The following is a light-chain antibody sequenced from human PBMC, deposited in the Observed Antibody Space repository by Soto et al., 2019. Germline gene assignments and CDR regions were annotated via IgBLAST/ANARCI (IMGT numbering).Light chain of an antibody. Sequence: QAVVTQPPSVSRAPGQRVTISCTGSSSNIGAGYDVHWYQQLPGTAPKLLIYGNSNRPSGVPDRFSGSKSGTSASLAITGLQAEDEADYYCQSYDSRLSVVFGGGTKVTVL. V-gene: IGLV1-40*01. J-gene: IGLJ2*01. CDR2: GNS. CDR3: QSYDSRLSVV. CDR1: SSNIGAGYD.